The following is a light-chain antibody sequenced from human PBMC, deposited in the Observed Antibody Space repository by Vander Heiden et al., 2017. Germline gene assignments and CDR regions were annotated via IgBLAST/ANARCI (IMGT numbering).Light chain of an antibody. CDR1: QDISNY. Sequence: DIQMTHSPSSLSASVGDRVTITCQASQDISNYLNWYQQKPGKAPKLLIYDASNLETGVPSRFSGRGSGTDFTFTISSLQPEDIATYYCQQDYNLPYTLGQGTKLEIK. V-gene: IGKV1-33*01. CDR2: DAS. CDR3: QQDYNLPYT. J-gene: IGKJ2*01.